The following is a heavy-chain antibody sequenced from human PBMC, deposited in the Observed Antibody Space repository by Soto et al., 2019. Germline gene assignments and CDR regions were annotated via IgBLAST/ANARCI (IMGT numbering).Heavy chain of an antibody. CDR2: IIPIFGTA. CDR1: GGTFSSYA. Sequence: QVQLVQSGAEVKKPGSSVKVSCKASGGTFSSYAISWVRQAPGQGLEWMGGIIPIFGTANYAQKFQGRVTITADESTSTAYMELSSVRSEDTAVYYCARTVIAVAGIDDDAFDIWGQGTMVTVSS. J-gene: IGHJ3*02. D-gene: IGHD6-19*01. V-gene: IGHV1-69*12. CDR3: ARTVIAVAGIDDDAFDI.